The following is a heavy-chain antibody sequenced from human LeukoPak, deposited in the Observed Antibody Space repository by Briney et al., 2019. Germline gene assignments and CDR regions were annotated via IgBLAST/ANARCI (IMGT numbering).Heavy chain of an antibody. J-gene: IGHJ6*03. CDR2: IKQDGSEK. V-gene: IGHV3-7*01. CDR3: ARVAAAGTGIFVNFYYSMDI. D-gene: IGHD6-13*01. Sequence: GTLSLTCAVSGGSISSSTNWWSWVRQAPGKGLEWVANIKQDGSEKNYVDSVKGRFTISRDNAKNSVDLQMNSLRVEDTAVYYCARVAAAGTGIFVNFYYSMDIWGKGTTVTISS. CDR1: GGSISSSTNW.